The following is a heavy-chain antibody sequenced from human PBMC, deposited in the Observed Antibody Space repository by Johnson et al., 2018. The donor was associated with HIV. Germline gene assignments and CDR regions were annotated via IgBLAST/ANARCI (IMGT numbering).Heavy chain of an antibody. CDR3: ATPQEGYSAFDI. V-gene: IGHV3-30*03. CDR1: GFTFSSYG. CDR2: ISYDGSNK. D-gene: IGHD2-15*01. Sequence: QVQLVESGGGVVQPGGSLRLSCAASGFTFSSYGMHWVRQAPGKGLEWVAVISYDGSNKYYADSVKGRFTISRDNSKNTLYLKMNSLRAEDTAVYYCATPQEGYSAFDIWGQGTMVTVSS. J-gene: IGHJ3*02.